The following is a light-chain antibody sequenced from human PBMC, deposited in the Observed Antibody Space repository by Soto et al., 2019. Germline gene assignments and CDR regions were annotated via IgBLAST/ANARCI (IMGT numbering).Light chain of an antibody. Sequence: IVLTQSPATLSLSPGERVTLSCGASQSLTNNFLAWYQQRPGLAPRLLIFDASTRASGVPDRFSGSGSGTDFTLTISRLEPEDFAVYYCQQFGNSPTFGGGTKVEFK. J-gene: IGKJ4*01. CDR3: QQFGNSPT. CDR1: QSLTNNF. CDR2: DAS. V-gene: IGKV3D-20*01.